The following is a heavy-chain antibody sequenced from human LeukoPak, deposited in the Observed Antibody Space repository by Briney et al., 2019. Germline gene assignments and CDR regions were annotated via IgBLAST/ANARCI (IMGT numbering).Heavy chain of an antibody. D-gene: IGHD6-13*01. V-gene: IGHV7-4-1*02. J-gene: IGHJ3*02. CDR1: GYTFTSYA. Sequence: ASVKVSCKASGYTFTSYAMNWVRQAPGQGLEWMGWINTNTGNPTYAQGFTGRFVFSLDTTVSTAYLQISSLKAEDTAVYYCARRSSSWYEEEDAFDIWGQGTMVTVSS. CDR2: INTNTGNP. CDR3: ARRSSSWYEEEDAFDI.